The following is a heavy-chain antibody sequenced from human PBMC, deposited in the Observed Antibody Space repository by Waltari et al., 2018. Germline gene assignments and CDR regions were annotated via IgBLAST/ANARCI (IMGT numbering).Heavy chain of an antibody. CDR1: GGTFSSYT. J-gene: IGHJ4*02. CDR3: ARDLRGYSYGLGGEEGYY. CDR2: IIPILGIA. D-gene: IGHD5-18*01. V-gene: IGHV1-69*08. Sequence: QVQLVQSGAEVKKPGSSVKVSCTASGGTFSSYTISWVRQAPGQGLEWMGRIIPILGIANYAQKFQGRVTITADKSTSTAYMELSSLRSEDTAVYYCARDLRGYSYGLGGEEGYYWGQGTLVTVSS.